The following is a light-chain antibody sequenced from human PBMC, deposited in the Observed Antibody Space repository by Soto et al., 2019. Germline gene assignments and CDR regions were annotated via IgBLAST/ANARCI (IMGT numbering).Light chain of an antibody. CDR1: SSNIGAGYD. Sequence: QSVLTQPPSVSGAPGHRVTIFCTGSSSNIGAGYDVHWYQQLPGTAPKLLIYGNSNRPSGVPDRFSGSKSGTSASLAITGLQAENEADYYCKSYDSSLSGYVFGPGTKVTVL. CDR3: KSYDSSLSGYV. J-gene: IGLJ1*01. CDR2: GNS. V-gene: IGLV1-40*01.